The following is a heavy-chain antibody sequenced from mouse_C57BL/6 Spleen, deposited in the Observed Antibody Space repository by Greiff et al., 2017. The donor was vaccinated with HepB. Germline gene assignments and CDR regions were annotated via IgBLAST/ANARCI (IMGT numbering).Heavy chain of an antibody. Sequence: QVQLQQSGPELVKPGASVKISCKASGYAFSSSWMNWVKQRPGKGLEWIGRIYPGDGDTNYNGKFKGKATLTADKSSSTAYMQLSSLTSEDSAVCYCARYHYDYDEDYWGQGTTLTVAS. D-gene: IGHD2-4*01. CDR2: IYPGDGDT. CDR3: ARYHYDYDEDY. V-gene: IGHV1-82*01. J-gene: IGHJ2*01. CDR1: GYAFSSSW.